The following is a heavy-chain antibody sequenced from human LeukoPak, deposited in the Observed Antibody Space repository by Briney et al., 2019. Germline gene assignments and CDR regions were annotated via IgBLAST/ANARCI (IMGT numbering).Heavy chain of an antibody. J-gene: IGHJ6*02. CDR2: INSDGSIT. CDR3: ARAPAVAGTGVYYYYTMDV. V-gene: IGHV3-74*01. D-gene: IGHD6-13*01. Sequence: PGGSLRLSCAASGFTFSSYWMHWVPQAPGKGRFWVSLINSDGSITTYADSVKGRFTISRDNAKNSLYLQMNSLRAEDTAVYYCARAPAVAGTGVYYYYTMDVWGQGTTVTVSS. CDR1: GFTFSSYW.